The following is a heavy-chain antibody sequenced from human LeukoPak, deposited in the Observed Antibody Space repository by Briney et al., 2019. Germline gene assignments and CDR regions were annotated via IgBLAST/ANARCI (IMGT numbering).Heavy chain of an antibody. D-gene: IGHD1-26*01. Sequence: GGSLRLSCAASGFTFSSYGMHWVRQAPGKGLEWVAFIGYDGSNKYYADSEKGRFTISRDNSKNTLYLQMNRLRAEETAVYYCAKDGVGATATQHWGQGTLVTVSS. CDR3: AKDGVGATATQH. CDR1: GFTFSSYG. V-gene: IGHV3-30*02. J-gene: IGHJ1*01. CDR2: IGYDGSNK.